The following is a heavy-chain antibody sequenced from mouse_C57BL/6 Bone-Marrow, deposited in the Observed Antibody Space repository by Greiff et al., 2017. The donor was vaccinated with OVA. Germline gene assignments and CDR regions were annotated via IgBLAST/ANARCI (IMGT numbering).Heavy chain of an antibody. V-gene: IGHV7-3*01. Sequence: EVNLVESGGGLVQPGGSLSLSCAASGFTFTDYYMSWVRQPPGQALEWLGFIRNKANGYTTEYSASVKGRFTISRDNSQSILYLQVNALRAEDSATYYCARGDYDGFAYWGQGTLVTVSA. CDR2: IRNKANGYTT. J-gene: IGHJ3*01. CDR1: GFTFTDYY. CDR3: ARGDYDGFAY. D-gene: IGHD2-4*01.